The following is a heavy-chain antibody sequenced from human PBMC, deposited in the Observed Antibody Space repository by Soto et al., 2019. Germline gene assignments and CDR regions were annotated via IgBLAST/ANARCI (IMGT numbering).Heavy chain of an antibody. V-gene: IGHV3-13*01. J-gene: IGHJ6*02. CDR3: ARERGYCSSTSCYKTHYGMDV. CDR2: IGTAGDT. Sequence: GGSLRLSCAASGFTFSSYDMHWVRQATGKGLEWVSAIGTAGDTYYPGSVKGRFTISRENAKNSLYLQMNSLRAEDTAVHYCARERGYCSSTSCYKTHYGMDVWGQGTTVTVSS. CDR1: GFTFSSYD. D-gene: IGHD2-2*02.